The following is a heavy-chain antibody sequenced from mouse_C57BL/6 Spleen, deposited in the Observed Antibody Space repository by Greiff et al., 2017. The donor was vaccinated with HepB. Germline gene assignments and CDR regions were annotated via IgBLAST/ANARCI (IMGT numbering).Heavy chain of an antibody. V-gene: IGHV1-50*01. CDR1: GYTFTSYW. J-gene: IGHJ3*01. CDR2: IDPSDSYT. Sequence: VQLQQSGAELVKPGASVKLSCKASGYTFTSYWMQWVKQRPGQGLEWIGEIDPSDSYTNYNQKFKGKATLTVDTSSSTAYMQLSSLTSEDSAVYYCARRDYVAYWGQGTLVTVSA. CDR3: ARRDYVAY. D-gene: IGHD1-1*02.